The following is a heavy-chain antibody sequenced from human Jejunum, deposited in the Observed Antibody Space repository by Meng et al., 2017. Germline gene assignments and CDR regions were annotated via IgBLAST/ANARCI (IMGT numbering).Heavy chain of an antibody. D-gene: IGHD4-17*01. CDR1: GGSLKDFY. J-gene: IGHJ4*02. V-gene: IGHV4-34*01. CDR3: ARALGAYGDSGFAY. Sequence: QVQLQPGGAGMLKPSGTLSLTCAVSGGSLKDFYWNWIRQPPGKGLEWIGEISHSGSTNYNPSLKSRVTISVDRSQNQLSLKLTSVSGTDTAVYFCARALGAYGDSGFAYWGQGALVTASS. CDR2: ISHSGST.